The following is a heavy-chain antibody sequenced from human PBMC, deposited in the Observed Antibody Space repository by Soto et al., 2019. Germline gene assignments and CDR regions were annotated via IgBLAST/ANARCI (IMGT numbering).Heavy chain of an antibody. D-gene: IGHD5-18*01. Sequence: QVQLVESGGGVVQPGRSLRLSCAASGFTFSSYGMHWVRQAPGKGLEWVAVISYDGSNKYYADSVKGRFTISRDNSKNTLYLQMNSLRAEDTAVYYCAKGQREGYSYGGYYFDYWGQGTLVTVSS. J-gene: IGHJ4*02. V-gene: IGHV3-30*18. CDR2: ISYDGSNK. CDR3: AKGQREGYSYGGYYFDY. CDR1: GFTFSSYG.